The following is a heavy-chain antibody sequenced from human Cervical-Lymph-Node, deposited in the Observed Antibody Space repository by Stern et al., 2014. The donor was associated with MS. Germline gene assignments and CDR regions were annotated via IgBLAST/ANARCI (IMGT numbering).Heavy chain of an antibody. J-gene: IGHJ4*02. V-gene: IGHV1-69*01. CDR1: GGTFSSSD. Sequence: QVQLVESGAEVQKPGSSVKVSCRASGGTFSSSDISWVRQAPGQGLEWMGGIIHIIGTANYAQKYQGRVTSTADESTSTAYMELSSLRSEDTAIYYCALGGFGHYFEYWGQGTLVTVSS. CDR2: IIHIIGTA. CDR3: ALGGFGHYFEY. D-gene: IGHD3-10*01.